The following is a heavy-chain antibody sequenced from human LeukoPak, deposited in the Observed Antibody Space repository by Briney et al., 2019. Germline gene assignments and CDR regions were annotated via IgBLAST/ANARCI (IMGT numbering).Heavy chain of an antibody. CDR3: ASTYSSSYHYYYYGMDL. J-gene: IGHJ6*02. V-gene: IGHV1-2*02. CDR1: GYTFTGYY. Sequence: GASVKVSCKASGYTFTGYYMHWVRQAPGQGLEWMGWINPNSGGTNYAQKFQGRVTMTRDTSISTAYMELSRLRSDDTAVYYCASTYSSSYHYYYYGMDLWGQGTTVTVSS. D-gene: IGHD6-6*01. CDR2: INPNSGGT.